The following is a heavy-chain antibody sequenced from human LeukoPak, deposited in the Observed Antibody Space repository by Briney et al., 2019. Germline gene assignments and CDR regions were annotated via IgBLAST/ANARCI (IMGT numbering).Heavy chain of an antibody. CDR3: TTENIPYSSSY. D-gene: IGHD6-13*01. V-gene: IGHV3-15*01. CDR2: IKSKTDGGTT. J-gene: IGHJ4*02. CDR1: GFTFSSYS. Sequence: GGSLRLSCAASGFTFSSYSMNWVRQAPGKGLEWVGRIKSKTDGGTTDYAAPVKGRFTISRDDSKNTLYLQMNSLKTEDTAVYYCTTENIPYSSSYWGQGTLVTVSS.